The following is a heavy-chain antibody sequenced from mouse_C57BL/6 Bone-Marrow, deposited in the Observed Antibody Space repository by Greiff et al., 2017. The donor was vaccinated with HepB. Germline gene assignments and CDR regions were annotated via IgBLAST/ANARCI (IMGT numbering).Heavy chain of an antibody. D-gene: IGHD3-3*01. CDR1: GFTFSDFY. J-gene: IGHJ4*01. CDR3: ARDAWAGTGYYAMDY. CDR2: SRNKANDYTT. Sequence: EVQVVESGGGLVQSGRSLRLSCATSGFTFSDFYMEWVRQAPGKGLEWIAASRNKANDYTTEYSASVKGRFIVSRDTSQSILYLQMNALRAEDTAIYYCARDAWAGTGYYAMDYWGQGTSVTVSS. V-gene: IGHV7-1*01.